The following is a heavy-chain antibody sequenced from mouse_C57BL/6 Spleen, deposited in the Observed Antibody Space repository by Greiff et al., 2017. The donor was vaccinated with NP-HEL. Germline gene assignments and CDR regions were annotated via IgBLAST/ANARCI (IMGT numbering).Heavy chain of an antibody. J-gene: IGHJ1*03. Sequence: VMLVESGAELVKPGASVKISCKASGYAFSSYWMNWVKQRPGKGLEWIGQIYPGDGDTNYNGKFKGKATLTADNSSSTAYMQLSSLTSEDSAVYFCAREYDGYSYWYFDVWGTGTTVTVSS. D-gene: IGHD2-3*01. CDR2: IYPGDGDT. CDR3: AREYDGYSYWYFDV. V-gene: IGHV1-80*01. CDR1: GYAFSSYW.